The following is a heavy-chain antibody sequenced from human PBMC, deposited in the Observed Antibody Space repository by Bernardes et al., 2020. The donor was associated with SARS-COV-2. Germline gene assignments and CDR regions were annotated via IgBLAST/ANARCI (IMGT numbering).Heavy chain of an antibody. D-gene: IGHD5-12*01. V-gene: IGHV3-7*03. Sequence: RGSLRLSCAASGFPFSRYWMHWLRQIPGKGLECVAKIKQDGSEKYYVDSVKGRFTISRDNAKNSLYLQMNSLRAEDTAVYYCARDYGYSGYDDYFDYWGQGTLVTVSS. CDR3: ARDYGYSGYDDYFDY. J-gene: IGHJ4*02. CDR1: GFPFSRYW. CDR2: IKQDGSEK.